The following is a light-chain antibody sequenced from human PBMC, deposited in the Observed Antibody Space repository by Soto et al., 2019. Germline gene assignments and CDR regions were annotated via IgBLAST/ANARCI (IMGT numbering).Light chain of an antibody. J-gene: IGKJ2*01. V-gene: IGKV1-5*03. Sequence: DIQMTQSPSTLSASVGDRVTVTCRASQSISSWLAWYQQKPGKAPKLLIYKASTLESGVPSRFSGSGSGTEFTLTISSLQPDDFATYYCQQYNSYPYTFGQGTKLEIK. CDR1: QSISSW. CDR3: QQYNSYPYT. CDR2: KAS.